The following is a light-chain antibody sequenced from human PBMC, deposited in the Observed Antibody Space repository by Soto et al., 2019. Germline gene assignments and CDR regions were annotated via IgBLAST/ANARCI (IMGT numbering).Light chain of an antibody. Sequence: QSVLTQPASVSGSPGQSITISCTGTVSDVGGYDSVSWYQQHPGRAPKLIIYGVNNRPSGVSNRFSASKSADTASLTISGLQAEDEANYYCCSYTSSVAWVFGTGTKVTVL. CDR1: VSDVGGYDS. V-gene: IGLV2-14*03. CDR3: CSYTSSVAWV. CDR2: GVN. J-gene: IGLJ1*01.